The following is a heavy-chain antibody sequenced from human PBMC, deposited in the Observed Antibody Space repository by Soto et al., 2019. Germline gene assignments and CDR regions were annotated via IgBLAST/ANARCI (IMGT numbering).Heavy chain of an antibody. CDR2: IIPILGIA. CDR3: AGEAQDIVVVVAATDFDY. Sequence: QVQLVQSGAEVKKPGSSVKVSCKASGGTFSSYTISWVRQAPGQGLEWMGRIIPILGIANYAQKFQGRVTITADKTTSAAYMELSMLRSEDTAVYYCAGEAQDIVVVVAATDFDYWGQGTLVTVSS. CDR1: GGTFSSYT. J-gene: IGHJ4*02. V-gene: IGHV1-69*02. D-gene: IGHD2-15*01.